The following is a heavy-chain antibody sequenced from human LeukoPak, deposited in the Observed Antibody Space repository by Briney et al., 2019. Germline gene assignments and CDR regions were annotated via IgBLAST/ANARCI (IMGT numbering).Heavy chain of an antibody. Sequence: SETLSLTCAVYGGSFSGYYWSWIRQPPGKGLEWIGEINHSGSTNYNPSLKSRVTISVDTSKNQFSLKLSSVTAADTAVYYCARADPDTAMIQFDYWGQGTLVSVSS. CDR3: ARADPDTAMIQFDY. J-gene: IGHJ4*02. CDR1: GGSFSGYY. CDR2: INHSGST. D-gene: IGHD5-18*01. V-gene: IGHV4-34*01.